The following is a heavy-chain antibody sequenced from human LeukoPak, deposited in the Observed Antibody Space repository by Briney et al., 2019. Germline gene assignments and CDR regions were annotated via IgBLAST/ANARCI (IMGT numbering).Heavy chain of an antibody. J-gene: IGHJ4*02. CDR3: AHLDSSGYCFDY. CDR1: GFSLNSSGVG. CDR2: IYWDDDK. Sequence: SGPTLVNPTQTLTLTCTFSGFSLNSSGVGVGWIRQPPGKALEWLALIYWDDDKRYSPFLKSRFTITKDTSKNQVVLTMTNMDPVDTATYYCAHLDSSGYCFDYWGQGTLVTVSS. V-gene: IGHV2-5*02. D-gene: IGHD3-22*01.